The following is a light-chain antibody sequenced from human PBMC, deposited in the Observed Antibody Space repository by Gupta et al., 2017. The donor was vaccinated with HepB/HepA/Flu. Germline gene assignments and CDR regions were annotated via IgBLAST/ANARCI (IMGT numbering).Light chain of an antibody. V-gene: IGLV2-11*01. CDR1: SSDVGGYNY. J-gene: IGLJ3*02. CDR3: CSYAGSYIWV. Sequence: QPALTQPRSVSGSPGQSVTISCTGTSSDVGGYNYVSWYQQHPGKAPKLMIYDVTKRPSGVPDRFSGSKSGNTASLTISVLQADDEADYYCCSYAGSYIWVFGGGTKLTVL. CDR2: DVT.